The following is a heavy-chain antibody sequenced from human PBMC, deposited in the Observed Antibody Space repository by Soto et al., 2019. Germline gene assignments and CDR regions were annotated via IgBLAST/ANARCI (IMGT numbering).Heavy chain of an antibody. J-gene: IGHJ6*02. CDR2: MNPNSGNT. D-gene: IGHD1-1*01. CDR3: ATERTCTTSMDV. Sequence: QVQLVQSGAEVKKPGASVKVSCKASGYTFTSYDINWVRQATGQGLEWMGWMNPNSGNTGYAQKFQGRVTMTRNTSISTEYMDLSILRSEDTAVDCSATERTCTTSMDVGAQGATVTVSS. V-gene: IGHV1-8*01. CDR1: GYTFTSYD.